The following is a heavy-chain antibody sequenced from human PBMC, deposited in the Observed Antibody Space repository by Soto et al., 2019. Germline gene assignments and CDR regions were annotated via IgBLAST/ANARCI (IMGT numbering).Heavy chain of an antibody. V-gene: IGHV3-23*01. J-gene: IGHJ4*02. CDR3: AKDLTRTTMVRGAVSYYFDY. CDR1: GFTFSSYA. D-gene: IGHD3-10*01. CDR2: ISGSGGST. Sequence: GGSLRLSCAASGFTFSSYAMSWVRQAPGKGLEWVSAISGSGGSTYYADSVKGRFTISRDNSKNTLYLQMNSLRAEDTAVYYCAKDLTRTTMVRGAVSYYFDYWGQGTLVTVSS.